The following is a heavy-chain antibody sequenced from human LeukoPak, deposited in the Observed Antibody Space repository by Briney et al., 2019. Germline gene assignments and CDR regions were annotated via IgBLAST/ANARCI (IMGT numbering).Heavy chain of an antibody. J-gene: IGHJ6*02. D-gene: IGHD5-24*01. CDR3: AWGWLQPFNT. V-gene: IGHV3-23*01. CDR2: ISGGDGHT. Sequence: GGSLRLSCATSGISFPTSGFSWVRQAPGKGLEWVSGISGGDGHTYYADSVRGRFTITRDNSKKTVDLQMNGLRGEDTAVYYCAWGWLQPFNTWGQGTTVTVSS. CDR1: GISFPTSG.